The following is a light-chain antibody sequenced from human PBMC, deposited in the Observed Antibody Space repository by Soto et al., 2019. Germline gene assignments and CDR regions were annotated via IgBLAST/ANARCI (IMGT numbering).Light chain of an antibody. V-gene: IGKV4-1*01. CDR2: WAY. Sequence: DIVMTQSPDSLAVSLGETATINCKSSQSLLYSSNNKNYLAWYRQKPRQPPELLIYWAYTRESGVPGRYSGSGSGTDFTLTISSLRAEDVAIYYCQQYYETPLTFCGGTTVEIK. J-gene: IGKJ4*01. CDR1: QSLLYSSNNKNY. CDR3: QQYYETPLT.